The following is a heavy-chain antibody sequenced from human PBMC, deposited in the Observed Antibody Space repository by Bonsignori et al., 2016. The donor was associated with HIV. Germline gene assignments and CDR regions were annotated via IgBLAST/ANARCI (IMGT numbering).Heavy chain of an antibody. CDR2: INHSGST. Sequence: WIRQPPGKGLEWIGEINHSGSTNYNPSLKSRVTTSVDTSKNQFSLKLSSVTAADTAVYYCARAPRLYGSGSRVDVWGKGTTVTVSS. CDR3: ARAPRLYGSGSRVDV. D-gene: IGHD3-10*01. J-gene: IGHJ6*04. V-gene: IGHV4-34*01.